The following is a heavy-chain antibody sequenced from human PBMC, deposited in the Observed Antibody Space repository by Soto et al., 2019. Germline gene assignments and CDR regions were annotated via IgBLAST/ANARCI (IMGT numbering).Heavy chain of an antibody. Sequence: SETLSLTCAVYGGSFSGYYWSWIRQPPGKGLDWIGEINHSGSTNYNPSLKSRVTISVDTSKNQFSLKLSSVTAADTAVYYCARAPRKQWLVHFDCWGQGPLVTVSS. J-gene: IGHJ4*02. CDR3: ARAPRKQWLVHFDC. D-gene: IGHD6-19*01. CDR1: GGSFSGYY. CDR2: INHSGST. V-gene: IGHV4-34*01.